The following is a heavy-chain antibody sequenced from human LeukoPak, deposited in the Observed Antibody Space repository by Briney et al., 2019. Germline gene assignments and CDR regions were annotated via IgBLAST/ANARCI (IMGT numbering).Heavy chain of an antibody. CDR1: EFSVSSNY. CDR2: IYTGGST. D-gene: IGHD3-10*01. J-gene: IGHJ5*02. Sequence: PGGSLRLSCVASEFSVSSNYMNWVRQAPGKGLEWVSTIYTGGSTYYADSVKGRFTVSRDKSKNTLYLQMNSLRAEDTAVYYCARLEVRGVIGPWGQGNLVTVSS. V-gene: IGHV3-53*01. CDR3: ARLEVRGVIGP.